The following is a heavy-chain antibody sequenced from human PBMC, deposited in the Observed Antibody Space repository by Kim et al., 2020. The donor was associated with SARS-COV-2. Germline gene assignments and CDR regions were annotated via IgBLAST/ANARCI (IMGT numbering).Heavy chain of an antibody. D-gene: IGHD5-12*01. CDR3: ARDQDLGYALTV. CDR1: GGSFSDNY. CDR2: INERGDT. J-gene: IGHJ4*02. V-gene: IGHV4-34*01. Sequence: SETLSLTCTIQGGSFSDNYWSWVRQPPGQGLEWIGDINERGDTNYNPSLESRVTILVDRVRNQFSLDLSFATAADTAVYYCARDQDLGYALTVWGQGTL.